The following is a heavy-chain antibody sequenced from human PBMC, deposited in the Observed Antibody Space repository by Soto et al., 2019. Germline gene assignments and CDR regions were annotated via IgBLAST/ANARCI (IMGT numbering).Heavy chain of an antibody. CDR2: ISSSSSYI. CDR1: GFTFSDYS. D-gene: IGHD3-3*01. Sequence: GGSLRLSCAASGFTFSDYSMNWVRQAPGKGLEWVSSISSSSSYIYYADSVKGRFTISRDNAKNSLYLQMNSLRAEDTAVYYCARGAYYDFWSGYSTINWFDPWGQGTLVTVSS. V-gene: IGHV3-21*01. CDR3: ARGAYYDFWSGYSTINWFDP. J-gene: IGHJ5*02.